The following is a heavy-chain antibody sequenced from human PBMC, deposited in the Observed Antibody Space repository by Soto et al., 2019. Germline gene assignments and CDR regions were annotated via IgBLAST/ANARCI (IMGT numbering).Heavy chain of an antibody. CDR2: IYYSGST. Sequence: QVQLQESGPGLVKPSETLSLTCTVSGGSVSSGSYYWSWIRQPPGKGLEWIGYIYYSGSTNYNPSLKSRVTISVDTSKNQFSLKLSSVTAADTAVYYCARDIPIAVAGGGWYFDLWGRGTLVTVSS. CDR1: GGSVSSGSYY. CDR3: ARDIPIAVAGGGWYFDL. J-gene: IGHJ2*01. V-gene: IGHV4-61*01. D-gene: IGHD6-19*01.